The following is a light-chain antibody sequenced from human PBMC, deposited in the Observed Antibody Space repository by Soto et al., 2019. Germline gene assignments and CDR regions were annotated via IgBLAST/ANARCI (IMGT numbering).Light chain of an antibody. CDR1: QSVSSSY. CDR3: QQYGSSPPLT. J-gene: IGKJ4*01. CDR2: GAS. V-gene: IGKV3-20*01. Sequence: GERATLSCRASQSVSSSYLAWYQQKPGQAPRLLIYGASSRATGIPDRFSGSGSGTDFTLTISRLEPEDFAVYYCQQYGSSPPLTFGGGTKVDIK.